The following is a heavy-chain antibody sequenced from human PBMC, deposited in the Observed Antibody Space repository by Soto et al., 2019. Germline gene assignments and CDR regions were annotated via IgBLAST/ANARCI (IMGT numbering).Heavy chain of an antibody. CDR3: ARDPFSSGSNLQVGYFDS. D-gene: IGHD1-26*01. CDR2: INPSNDNT. J-gene: IGHJ4*02. V-gene: IGHV1-18*01. Sequence: QVQMVQSGAEVKKPGASAKVSCKASNYSFSSFGISWMRQAPGQGHEWMAWINPSNDNTNYAQGLQGRVTLTSDTSTRTAYMELRSLRSDDTAVYYCARDPFSSGSNLQVGYFDSWGQGTLVTVSS. CDR1: NYSFSSFG.